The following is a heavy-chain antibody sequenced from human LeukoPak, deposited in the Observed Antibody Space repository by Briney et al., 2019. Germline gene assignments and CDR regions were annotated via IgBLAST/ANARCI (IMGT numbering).Heavy chain of an antibody. CDR3: ARAAAGPYYYYYMDV. V-gene: IGHV1-18*01. Sequence: ASVKVSCKASGYTFTSYGISWVRQAPGQGLEWMGWISAYNGNTNYAQKPQGRVTMTTDTSTSTAYMELRSLRSDDTAVYYCARAAAGPYYYYYMDVWGKGTTVTVSS. CDR2: ISAYNGNT. D-gene: IGHD6-13*01. CDR1: GYTFTSYG. J-gene: IGHJ6*03.